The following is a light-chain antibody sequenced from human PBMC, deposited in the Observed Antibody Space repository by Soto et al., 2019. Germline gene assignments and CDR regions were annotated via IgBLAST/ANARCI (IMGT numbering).Light chain of an antibody. Sequence: IHMTQSPSSLSASVGHRVTIVCRATQSINIYLNWYQQKQGKAPKLLIYGATTLQSGVPSRFSADGYGTDFILSINSLQPEDVATYYCQQLDSFPLTFGQGTRLEIK. CDR2: GAT. J-gene: IGKJ5*01. CDR3: QQLDSFPLT. CDR1: QSINIY. V-gene: IGKV1-39*01.